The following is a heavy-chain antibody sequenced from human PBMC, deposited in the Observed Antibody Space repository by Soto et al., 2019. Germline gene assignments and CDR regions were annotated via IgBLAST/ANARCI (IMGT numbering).Heavy chain of an antibody. CDR3: ARGGRRGTSTSYNWFDP. CDR2: INHSGST. CDR1: GGSISSGGYY. J-gene: IGHJ5*02. V-gene: IGHV4-34*01. D-gene: IGHD6-6*01. Sequence: KTSETLSLTCAVSGGSISSGGYYWSWIRQPPGKGLEWIGEINHSGSTNYNPSLKSRVTISVDTSKTQFSLKLSSVTAADTAVYYCARGGRRGTSTSYNWFDPWGQGTLVTVSS.